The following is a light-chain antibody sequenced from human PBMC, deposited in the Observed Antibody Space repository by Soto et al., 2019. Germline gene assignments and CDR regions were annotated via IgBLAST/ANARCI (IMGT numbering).Light chain of an antibody. CDR1: KNDIGLYDF. V-gene: IGLV2-8*01. J-gene: IGLJ1*01. CDR3: KSYAGSNTYV. Sequence: QSVLAQPPSASGSPGQSVTISCTGTKNDIGLYDFVSWYQHHPGKAPRLIIYEVVQRPSGVPDRFSGSKSGNTASLTVSGLQAPDEADYFCKSYAGSNTYVFGRGTKV. CDR2: EVV.